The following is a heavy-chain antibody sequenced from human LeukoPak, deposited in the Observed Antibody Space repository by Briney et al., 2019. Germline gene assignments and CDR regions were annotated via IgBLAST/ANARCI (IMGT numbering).Heavy chain of an antibody. J-gene: IGHJ4*02. CDR3: ARAVAGTSLFDY. CDR1: GGSISSYY. Sequence: SETLSLTCTVSGGSISSYYWSWIRQPPGKGLEWIGYIFYRGSTNYNPSLKSRVTISVDTSKNQFSLKLSSVTAADTAVYYCARAVAGTSLFDYWGQGTLVTVSS. CDR2: IFYRGST. D-gene: IGHD6-19*01. V-gene: IGHV4-59*01.